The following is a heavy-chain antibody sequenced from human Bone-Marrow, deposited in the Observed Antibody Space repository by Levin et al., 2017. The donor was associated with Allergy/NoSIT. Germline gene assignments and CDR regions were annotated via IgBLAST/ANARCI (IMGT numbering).Heavy chain of an antibody. D-gene: IGHD6-13*01. V-gene: IGHV1-2*02. Sequence: VASVKVSCKASGYTFTGYYMHWVRQAPGQGLEWMGWINPNSGGTYYAQNFQGRVTMTSDTSISTAYMELSRLRSDDTAMYYCAKSIAAADYNWFDPWGQGTLVTVSS. J-gene: IGHJ5*02. CDR2: INPNSGGT. CDR1: GYTFTGYY. CDR3: AKSIAAADYNWFDP.